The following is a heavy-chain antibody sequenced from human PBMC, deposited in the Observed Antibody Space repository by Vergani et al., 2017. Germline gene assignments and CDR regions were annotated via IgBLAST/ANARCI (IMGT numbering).Heavy chain of an antibody. CDR2: LSLSGGTT. J-gene: IGHJ4*02. CDR3: AKALGRVAVGSFDY. CDR1: GFTFSSYA. V-gene: IGHV3-23*01. D-gene: IGHD6-19*01. Sequence: EVQLLESGGGLVQPGGSLRLSCAASGFTFSSYALSWVRQAPGKVLEWVSALSLSGGTTYYADSVKGRFTISRDNSKNTLCLQMNSLRAEDTAVYYCAKALGRVAVGSFDYWGQGTLVTVSS.